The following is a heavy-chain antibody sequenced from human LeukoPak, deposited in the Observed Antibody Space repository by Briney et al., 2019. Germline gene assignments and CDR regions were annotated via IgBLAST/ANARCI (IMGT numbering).Heavy chain of an antibody. CDR2: ISYDGSNK. D-gene: IGHD2-2*01. V-gene: IGHV3-30*03. CDR1: GFTFSSYG. J-gene: IGHJ4*02. Sequence: PGGSLRLSCAASGFTFSSYGMHWVRQAPGKGLEWVAVISYDGSNKYYADSVKGRFTISRDNSKNTLYLQMNSLRAEDTAVYYCAREHCSSTSCSYFDYWGQGTLVTVSS. CDR3: AREHCSSTSCSYFDY.